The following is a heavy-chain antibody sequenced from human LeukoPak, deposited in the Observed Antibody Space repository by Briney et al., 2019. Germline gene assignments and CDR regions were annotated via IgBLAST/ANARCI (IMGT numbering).Heavy chain of an antibody. D-gene: IGHD6-6*01. Sequence: PSETLSLTCTVSGGSISSDDYYWSWIRQPAGKGLEWIGRIYASGSTNYNPSLKSRVTISVDTSKNQFSLKLSSVTAADTAVYYCARVGIAALTRRGYYFDYWGQGTLVTVSS. V-gene: IGHV4-61*02. CDR1: GGSISSDDYY. CDR3: ARVGIAALTRRGYYFDY. CDR2: IYASGST. J-gene: IGHJ4*02.